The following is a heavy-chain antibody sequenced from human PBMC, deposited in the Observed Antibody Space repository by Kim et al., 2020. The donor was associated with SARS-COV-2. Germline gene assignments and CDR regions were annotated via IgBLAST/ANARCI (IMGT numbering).Heavy chain of an antibody. J-gene: IGHJ3*02. Sequence: SETLSLTCTVSGGSISSYYWSWIRQPPGKGLEWIGYIYYSGSTNYNPSLKSRVTISVDTSKNQFSLKLSSVTAADTAVYYCARDREDWGWYDAFDIWGQG. CDR1: GGSISSYY. CDR3: ARDREDWGWYDAFDI. CDR2: IYYSGST. V-gene: IGHV4-59*13. D-gene: IGHD7-27*01.